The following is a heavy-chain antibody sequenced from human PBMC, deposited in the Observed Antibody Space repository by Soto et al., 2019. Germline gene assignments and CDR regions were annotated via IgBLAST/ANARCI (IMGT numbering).Heavy chain of an antibody. D-gene: IGHD2-2*01. J-gene: IGHJ6*02. CDR2: IRSKANSYAT. CDR3: TRHVSVPAALRMYGMDV. V-gene: IGHV3-73*01. Sequence: EVQLVESGGGLVQPGGSLKLSCAASGFTFSGSAMHWVRQASGKGLEWVGRIRSKANSYATAYAASVKGRFTISRDDSKTTAYLQMNSRKTEDTAVYYCTRHVSVPAALRMYGMDVWGQGTTVTVSS. CDR1: GFTFSGSA.